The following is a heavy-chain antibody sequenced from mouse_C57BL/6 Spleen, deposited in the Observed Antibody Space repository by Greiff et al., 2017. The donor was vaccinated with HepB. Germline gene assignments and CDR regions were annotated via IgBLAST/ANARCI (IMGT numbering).Heavy chain of an antibody. Sequence: VQLQQPGAELVKPGASVKMSCKASGYTFTSYWITWVKQRPGQGLEWIGDIYPGSGSTNYNEKFKSKATLTVDTSSSTAYMQLSSLTSEDSAVYYCARRTTVGSHFDYWGQGTTLTVSS. CDR2: IYPGSGST. D-gene: IGHD1-1*01. V-gene: IGHV1-55*01. J-gene: IGHJ2*01. CDR3: ARRTTVGSHFDY. CDR1: GYTFTSYW.